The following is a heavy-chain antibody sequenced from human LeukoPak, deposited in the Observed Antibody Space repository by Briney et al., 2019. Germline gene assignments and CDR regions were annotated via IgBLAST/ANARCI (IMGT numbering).Heavy chain of an antibody. V-gene: IGHV3-15*01. CDR1: GFNFSNAW. CDR2: IKSKIVGGAT. J-gene: IGHJ4*02. Sequence: GGSLRLSCAASGFNFSNAWMSWVRQAPGKGLEWVGRIKSKIVGGATDYSAPVKGRFTMSRYDSKNTLYLQMNSLNTEDTAVYYCTTPFRSGSYFGFDYWGQGALVTVSS. CDR3: TTPFRSGSYFGFDY. D-gene: IGHD1-26*01.